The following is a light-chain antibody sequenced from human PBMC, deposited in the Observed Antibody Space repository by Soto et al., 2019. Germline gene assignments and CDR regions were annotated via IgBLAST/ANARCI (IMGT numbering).Light chain of an antibody. J-gene: IGLJ1*01. CDR1: SSYVGGYNY. CDR3: SSYTSSSTYV. CDR2: DVS. Sequence: LTQPAAVSGSTGQSITIPCTGTSSYVGGYNYVSWYQQHPGKAPKLMIYDVSNRPSGVSNRFSGSKSGNTASLTISGLHAEDEADYYCSSYTSSSTYVFGTGTKVTVL. V-gene: IGLV2-14*01.